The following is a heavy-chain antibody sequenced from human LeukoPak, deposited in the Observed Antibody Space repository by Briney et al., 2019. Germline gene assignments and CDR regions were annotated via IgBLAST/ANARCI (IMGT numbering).Heavy chain of an antibody. CDR3: ARRWVYDKRAFDA. CDR1: GGSISGTYC. J-gene: IGHJ3*01. D-gene: IGHD3-16*01. CDR2: IYYTGTT. Sequence: HPSETLSLTCTVSGGSISGTYCWSWIRQPPGKGLEWIGYIYYTGTTDSNPSLKSRVTISLDTSKNQFSLNLSSVTAADTAVYYCARRWVYDKRAFDAWGQGTMVTVSS. V-gene: IGHV4-59*08.